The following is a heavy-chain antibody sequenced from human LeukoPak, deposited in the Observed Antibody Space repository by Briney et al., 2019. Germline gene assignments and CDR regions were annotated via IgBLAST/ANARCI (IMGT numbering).Heavy chain of an antibody. D-gene: IGHD5-12*01. Sequence: ASVKVSCQASGYTFTSYYIHWVRQAPGQGLEWLGIINPSGGSTSYAQKFQGRVTMTRDTSTSTVYMELSSLRSEDTAVYYCARVVSDSGYEFDYWGQGTLVTVSS. CDR3: ARVVSDSGYEFDY. V-gene: IGHV1-46*01. CDR2: INPSGGST. J-gene: IGHJ4*02. CDR1: GYTFTSYY.